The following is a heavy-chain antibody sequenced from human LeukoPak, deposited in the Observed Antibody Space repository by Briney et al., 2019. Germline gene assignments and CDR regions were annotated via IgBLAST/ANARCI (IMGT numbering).Heavy chain of an antibody. Sequence: SETLSLTCTVSGDSISSSKSNFWGWIRQPPGEGLEWIGSIYYSGSTYYNPSLKSRVTISVDRSKNQFSLKLSSVTAADTAVYYCARPGMRVVPAAIFGEDDAFDIWGQGTMVTVSS. V-gene: IGHV4-39*07. J-gene: IGHJ3*02. CDR3: ARPGMRVVPAAIFGEDDAFDI. D-gene: IGHD2-2*02. CDR1: GDSISSSKSNF. CDR2: IYYSGST.